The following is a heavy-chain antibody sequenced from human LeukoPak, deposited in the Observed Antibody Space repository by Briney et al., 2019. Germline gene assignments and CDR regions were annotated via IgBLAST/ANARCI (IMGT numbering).Heavy chain of an antibody. D-gene: IGHD3-3*01. CDR2: ISGYNANT. CDR3: ARWGIFGVVTPIDY. J-gene: IGHJ4*02. CDR1: GYKFVNYG. Sequence: ASVKVSCKASGYKFVNYGISWVRQAPGQGLEWMGWISGYNANTNYAEKFQGRVTMTTDTSTDTAYMELRSLRSDDTAVYYCARWGIFGVVTPIDYWGQGTLVTVSS. V-gene: IGHV1-18*01.